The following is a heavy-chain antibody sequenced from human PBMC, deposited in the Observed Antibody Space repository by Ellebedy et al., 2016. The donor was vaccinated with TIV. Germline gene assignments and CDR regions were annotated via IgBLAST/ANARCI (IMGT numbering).Heavy chain of an antibody. D-gene: IGHD3-10*02. CDR3: ARGSPVVRGLERSWVKSIFRD. J-gene: IGHJ4*02. CDR2: INHSGST. Sequence: MPSETLFLTCAVHGGSFGGYYWSWIRQPPGKGLEWIGEINHSGSTNRNQSLKSRVTVSVDTSKNQVSLTLTSVTAADTAVYYCARGSPVVRGLERSWVKSIFRDWGQGSLVTVSS. V-gene: IGHV4-34*01. CDR1: GGSFGGYY.